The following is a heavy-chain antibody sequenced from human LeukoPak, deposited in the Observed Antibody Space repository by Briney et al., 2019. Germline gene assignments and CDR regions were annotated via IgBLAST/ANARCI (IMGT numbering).Heavy chain of an antibody. CDR3: ARDLLRGAPDYFDQ. J-gene: IGHJ4*02. CDR1: GFTVSSYP. D-gene: IGHD3-10*01. V-gene: IGHV3-30*04. Sequence: GPCLTLSWAASGFTVSSYPTRWARHPPGKGLGWVAVIGYDGVNKFYTDSVKGRFTISRDDSKNTLYLQMDSLRDEDTAVYYCARDLLRGAPDYFDQWGQGALVTVSS. CDR2: IGYDGVNK.